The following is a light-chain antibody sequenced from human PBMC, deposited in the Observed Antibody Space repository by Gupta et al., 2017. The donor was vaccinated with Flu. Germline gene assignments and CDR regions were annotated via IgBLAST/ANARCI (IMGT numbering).Light chain of an antibody. CDR3: RQGKHRMYS. J-gene: IGKJ2*03. CDR2: RVS. Sequence: EVVLTQSPLSLPVTLGQPASISCRSSQSLVYTDGITYLNWYQQRPGQSPRRLIYRVSNRDSGVPDRFSGSGSGTDFTLKISRVEAEDVAVYYCRQGKHRMYSFGQGTKLEIK. CDR1: QSLVYTDGITY. V-gene: IGKV2-30*01.